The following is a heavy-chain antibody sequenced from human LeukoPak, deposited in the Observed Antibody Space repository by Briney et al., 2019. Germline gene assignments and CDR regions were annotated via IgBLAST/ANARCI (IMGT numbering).Heavy chain of an antibody. CDR3: ARSGYLVVTAYDAFDI. Sequence: ASVKVSCKASGYTFTGYYMHWVRQAPGQGLEWMGITNPRGDYTTYAQNFQGRVTMTRDTSTSTIYMELSSLRSEDTAVYYCARSGYLVVTAYDAFDIWGQGTMVTVSS. V-gene: IGHV1-46*01. J-gene: IGHJ3*02. CDR1: GYTFTGYY. CDR2: TNPRGDYT. D-gene: IGHD2-21*02.